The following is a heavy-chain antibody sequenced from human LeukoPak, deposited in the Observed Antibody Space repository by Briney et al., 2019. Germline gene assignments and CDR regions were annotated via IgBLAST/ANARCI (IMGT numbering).Heavy chain of an antibody. CDR3: ARGPSTKEMAATGAFDI. Sequence: SETLSLTCTVSGDSINSGYYWGWIRQPPEKGLEWIGTINHSESTYYNPSLKSRVTISVDTSKNQFSLKLSSVTAADTAVYYCARGPSTKEMAATGAFDIWGQGTMVTVSS. J-gene: IGHJ3*02. D-gene: IGHD5-24*01. CDR2: INHSEST. V-gene: IGHV4-38-2*02. CDR1: GDSINSGYY.